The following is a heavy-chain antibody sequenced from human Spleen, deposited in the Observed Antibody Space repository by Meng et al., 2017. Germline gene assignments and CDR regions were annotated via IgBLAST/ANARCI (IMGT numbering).Heavy chain of an antibody. CDR3: TILEGG. CDR1: GYNFIGYW. Sequence: QGQLVQSGTEVKKPGASVKVSCKASGYNFIGYWIYWVRQAPGQGLEWIGLIKPNDGNTKYGQKFLGRVTVTRDMSTSTVYMEMSSLTFDDTAVYYCTILEGGWGQGTLVTVSS. J-gene: IGHJ4*02. V-gene: IGHV1-2*02. CDR2: IKPNDGNT. D-gene: IGHD1-1*01.